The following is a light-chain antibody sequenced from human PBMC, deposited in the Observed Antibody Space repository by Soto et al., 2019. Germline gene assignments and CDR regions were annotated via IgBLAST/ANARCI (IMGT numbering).Light chain of an antibody. V-gene: IGKV1-39*01. CDR3: QQSYSTLRT. J-gene: IGKJ1*01. CDR1: QSISNY. Sequence: DIQMTQSPSSLSASVGDRVTITCRASQSISNYLNWYQQKPGKAPKLLIYAASSLQSGVTSRFSGSGSGTDFTLTISSLQPEDFATYYCQQSYSTLRTFGQGNKV. CDR2: AAS.